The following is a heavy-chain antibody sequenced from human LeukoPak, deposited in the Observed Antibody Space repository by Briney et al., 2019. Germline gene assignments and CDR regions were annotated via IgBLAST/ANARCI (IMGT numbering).Heavy chain of an antibody. J-gene: IGHJ3*02. V-gene: IGHV3-21*01. Sequence: GGSLRLSCAASGLTFSSYSMNWVRQAPGKGLEWVSSISSSSSYIYYADSVKGRFTISRDNAKNSLYLQMNSLRAEDTAVYYCARGAYYDILTGKDAFDIWGQGTMVTVSS. CDR3: ARGAYYDILTGKDAFDI. CDR2: ISSSSSYI. D-gene: IGHD3-9*01. CDR1: GLTFSSYS.